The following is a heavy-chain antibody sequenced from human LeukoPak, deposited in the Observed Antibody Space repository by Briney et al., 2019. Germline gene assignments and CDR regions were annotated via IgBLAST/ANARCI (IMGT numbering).Heavy chain of an antibody. D-gene: IGHD1-1*01. V-gene: IGHV3-7*01. CDR3: ARDRMVSGIVTRFFFDD. CDR2: TKQDGREK. J-gene: IGHJ4*02. CDR1: GFTFNRSW. Sequence: GGSLRLSCSASGFTFNRSWMTWVRQAPGKGLEWVANTKQDGREKHYADSVKGRFTISRDNAKNLVYVQMDSLRAEDTAVYYCARDRMVSGIVTRFFFDDWGQGTLVTVSS.